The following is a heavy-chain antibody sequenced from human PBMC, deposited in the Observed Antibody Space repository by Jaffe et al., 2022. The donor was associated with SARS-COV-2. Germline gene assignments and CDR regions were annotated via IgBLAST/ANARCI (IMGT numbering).Heavy chain of an antibody. CDR1: GFSLSTSGVG. CDR3: AHLAEYYYGSGRKRDYYYYYMDV. V-gene: IGHV2-5*02. Sequence: QITLKESGPTLVKPTQTLTLTCTFSGFSLSTSGVGVGWIRQPPGKALEWLALIYWDDDKRYSPSLKSRLTITKDTSKNQVVLTMTNMDPVDTATYYCAHLAEYYYGSGRKRDYYYYYMDVWGKGTTVTVSS. CDR2: IYWDDDK. J-gene: IGHJ6*03. D-gene: IGHD3-10*01.